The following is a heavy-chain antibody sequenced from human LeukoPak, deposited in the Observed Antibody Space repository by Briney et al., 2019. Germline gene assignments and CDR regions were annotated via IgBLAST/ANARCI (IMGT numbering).Heavy chain of an antibody. V-gene: IGHV4-34*01. CDR3: ARVPGGYYYYYYYMDV. CDR1: GGSFSGYY. CDR2: IKHSGST. J-gene: IGHJ6*03. D-gene: IGHD2-8*02. Sequence: QPSETLSLTCAVYGGSFSGYYWTWIRQPPGKGLEWIGEIKHSGSTNYNPSLKSRVTISVDTSKNQFSLKLSSVTAADTAVYYCARVPGGYYYYYYYMDVWGKGTTVTVSS.